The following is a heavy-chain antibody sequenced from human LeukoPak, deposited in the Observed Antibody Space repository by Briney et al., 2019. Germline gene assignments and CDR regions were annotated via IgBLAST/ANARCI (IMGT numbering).Heavy chain of an antibody. CDR1: GGSFSGYY. V-gene: IGHV4-34*01. CDR2: INHSGST. D-gene: IGHD6-19*01. Sequence: PSETLSLTCAVYGGSFSGYYWSWIRQPPGKGLEWIGEINHSGSTNYNPSLKSGVTISVNTTKNQFSLKLSSVNDADTAVYYCARVLYSSGWFVHYGMDVWGQGTTVTVSS. J-gene: IGHJ6*02. CDR3: ARVLYSSGWFVHYGMDV.